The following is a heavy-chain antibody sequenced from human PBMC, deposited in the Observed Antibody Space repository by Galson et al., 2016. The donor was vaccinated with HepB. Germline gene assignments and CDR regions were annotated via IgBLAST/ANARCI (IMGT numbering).Heavy chain of an antibody. CDR2: ISMSGGSR. J-gene: IGHJ6*04. Sequence: SLRLSCAASGFTFSSYGMTWVRQAPGKGLEDVSSISMSGGSRDYAESVKGRFTISRDNSRSTLSLQMNSLRAEDTGVYYCVRGSTAPDVWGKGTTITVSS. CDR3: VRGSTAPDV. V-gene: IGHV3-23*01. CDR1: GFTFSSYG. D-gene: IGHD3-16*01.